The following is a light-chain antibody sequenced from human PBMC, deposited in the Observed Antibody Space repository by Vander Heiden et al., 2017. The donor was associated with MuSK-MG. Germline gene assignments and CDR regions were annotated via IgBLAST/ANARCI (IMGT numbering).Light chain of an antibody. CDR3: ASYSTTAHLV. J-gene: IGLJ1*01. CDR1: AVDIGGFNF. Sequence: QPALAQPVPVSGSAGQSTTISCSGSAVDIGGFNFVSWYQQFPGRAPRLIIYDVSMCPSGVSGRFSGSKSGYTASLTISNLQPEDESLYFCASYSTTAHLVLGTGT. V-gene: IGLV2-14*03. CDR2: DVS.